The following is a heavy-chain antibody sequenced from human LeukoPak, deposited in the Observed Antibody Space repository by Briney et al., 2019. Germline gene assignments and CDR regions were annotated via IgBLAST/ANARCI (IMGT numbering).Heavy chain of an antibody. CDR3: ARKEGSGSFAYY. Sequence: PSETLSLTCTVSGYSISSGYYWGWIRQSPGKGLEWIGSIYYRGKTYYNPSLQSRVTISLDTSKNQFSLKLSSVIAADTAVYYCARKEGSGSFAYYWGQGTLVTVSS. V-gene: IGHV4-38-2*02. CDR1: GYSISSGYY. CDR2: IYYRGKT. D-gene: IGHD3-10*01. J-gene: IGHJ4*02.